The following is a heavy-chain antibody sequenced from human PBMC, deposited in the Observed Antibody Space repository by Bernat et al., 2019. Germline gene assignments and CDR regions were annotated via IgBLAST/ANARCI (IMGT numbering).Heavy chain of an antibody. J-gene: IGHJ4*02. CDR1: GFTFSSYA. V-gene: IGHV3-30-3*01. D-gene: IGHD3-22*01. CDR2: ISYDGSNK. Sequence: QVQLVESGGGVVQPGRSLRLSCAASGFTFSSYAMHWVRQAPGKGLEWVAVISYDGSNKYYADSVKGRFTISRDNSKNTLYLQMNSLRAEDTAVYYCARDSLPPYYYDSSGYYSQIYWGQGTLVTVSS. CDR3: ARDSLPPYYYDSSGYYSQIY.